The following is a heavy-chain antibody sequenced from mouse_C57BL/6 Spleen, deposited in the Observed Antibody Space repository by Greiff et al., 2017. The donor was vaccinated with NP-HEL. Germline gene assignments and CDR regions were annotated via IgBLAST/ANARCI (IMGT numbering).Heavy chain of an antibody. J-gene: IGHJ3*01. CDR2: IWSGGST. CDR3: ARNRNGYDVGFAY. V-gene: IGHV2-2*01. D-gene: IGHD2-2*01. Sequence: VQVVESGPGLVQPSQSLSITCTVSGFSLTSYGVHWVRQSPGKGLEWLGVIWSGGSTDYNAAFISRLSISKDNSKSQVFFKMNSLQADDTAIYYCARNRNGYDVGFAYWGQGTLVTVSA. CDR1: GFSLTSYG.